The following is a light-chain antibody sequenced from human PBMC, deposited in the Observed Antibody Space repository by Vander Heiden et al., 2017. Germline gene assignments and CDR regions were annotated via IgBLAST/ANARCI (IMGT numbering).Light chain of an antibody. CDR2: GNT. Sequence: QSVLPQPPSVSGATGQRIIIYCPGRSSNIGAGYGVHWYQQLPGTAPKLLIYGNTNRPSGVPDRFSGSKSGTSASLAITGLQAEDEADYYCQSYDSSLSVVFGGGTKLTVL. CDR1: SSNIGAGYG. CDR3: QSYDSSLSVV. V-gene: IGLV1-40*01. J-gene: IGLJ2*01.